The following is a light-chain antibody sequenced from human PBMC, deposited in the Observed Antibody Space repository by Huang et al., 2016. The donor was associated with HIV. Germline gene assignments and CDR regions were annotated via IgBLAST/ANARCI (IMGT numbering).Light chain of an antibody. CDR1: QSGSSN. Sequence: EVVMTQSPATLSVSPGERATLSCRASQSGSSNLAWYQQKVGQAPRHLIYGASIRATGIPARDSGSGSGTEFTLTISSLQSEDFAVYYCQQYNNWPRTFGQGTKVEIK. V-gene: IGKV3-15*01. CDR2: GAS. J-gene: IGKJ1*01. CDR3: QQYNNWPRT.